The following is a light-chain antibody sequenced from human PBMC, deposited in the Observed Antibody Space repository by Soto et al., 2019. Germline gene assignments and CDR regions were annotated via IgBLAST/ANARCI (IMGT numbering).Light chain of an antibody. V-gene: IGKV3-15*01. CDR1: QSVSSN. CDR3: QQYNNWLPWT. Sequence: EIVMTQSPATLSVSPGERATLSCRASQSVSSNLAWYQQKPGQAPRLLIYGASTRATGIPARFSGSGSGTEFTLTISRLQYEDFAVYYCQQYNNWLPWTFGQGTKVEIK. J-gene: IGKJ1*01. CDR2: GAS.